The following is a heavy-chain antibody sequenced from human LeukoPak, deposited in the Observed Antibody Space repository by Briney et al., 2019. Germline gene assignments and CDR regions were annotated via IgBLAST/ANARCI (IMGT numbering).Heavy chain of an antibody. CDR1: GGTFRTSA. CDR3: AREVWELTYFES. J-gene: IGHJ4*02. CDR2: IVPIYNKP. V-gene: IGHV1-69*13. Sequence: GASVKVSCKASGGTFRTSALTWVRRAPGQGLEWMGEIVPIYNKPKYAQKFQGRVTIIADETTSTVYMELSGLRPDDTAVYFCAREVWELTYFESWGQGTLVVVSS. D-gene: IGHD1-26*01.